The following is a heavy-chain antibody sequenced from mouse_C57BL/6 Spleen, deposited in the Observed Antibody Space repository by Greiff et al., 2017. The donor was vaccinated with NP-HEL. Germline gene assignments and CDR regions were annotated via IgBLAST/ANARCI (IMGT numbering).Heavy chain of an antibody. CDR3: ARQGGREGDWYFDV. J-gene: IGHJ1*03. V-gene: IGHV1-39*01. Sequence: ELLPPCASVKISCPSSGYSFTDYNLPLVKQSNGKSTSLLAVINPNPCTTSYNQKFKGNATLTVDQSSSTAYMQLNSLASEDSAVYYCARQGGREGDWYFDVWGTGTTVTVSS. CDR1: GYSFTDYN. CDR2: INPNPCTT.